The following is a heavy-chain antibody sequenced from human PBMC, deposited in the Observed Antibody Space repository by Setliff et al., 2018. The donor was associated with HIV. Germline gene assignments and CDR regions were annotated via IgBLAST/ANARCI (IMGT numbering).Heavy chain of an antibody. Sequence: GASVRSPARLLGAPSAPILSRGCDRPLDKGLSGLEGIMKPSGDNTDYAQKFQDRVIMTRDTSTSTVYMELSSLTSEDTAIYYCARDPYYRNYFDSWGQGTLVTVS. CDR2: MKPSGDNT. CDR1: GAPSAPIL. V-gene: IGHV1-46*01. J-gene: IGHJ4*02. D-gene: IGHD3-22*01. CDR3: ARDPYYRNYFDS.